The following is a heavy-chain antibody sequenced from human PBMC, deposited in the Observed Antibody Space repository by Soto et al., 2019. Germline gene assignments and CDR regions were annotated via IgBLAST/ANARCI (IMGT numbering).Heavy chain of an antibody. J-gene: IGHJ4*02. Sequence: GGSLRLSCAASGFTFSSYAMHWVRQAPGKGLEWVAVISYDGSNKYYADSVKGRFTISRDNSKNTLYLQMNSLRAEDTAVYYCARDRVAGDYVLYMLGYWGQGTLVTVSS. CDR2: ISYDGSNK. D-gene: IGHD4-17*01. CDR3: ARDRVAGDYVLYMLGY. V-gene: IGHV3-30-3*01. CDR1: GFTFSSYA.